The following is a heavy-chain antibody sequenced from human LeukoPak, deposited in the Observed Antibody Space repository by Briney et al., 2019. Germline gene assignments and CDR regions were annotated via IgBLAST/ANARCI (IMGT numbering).Heavy chain of an antibody. J-gene: IGHJ4*02. CDR2: INHSGST. D-gene: IGHD3-10*01. CDR3: AREYGSGSYYN. Sequence: PSETLSLTCTVSGASISGYYWTWIRQPPGKGLEWIGEINHSGSTNYNPSLKSRVTISVDTSKNQFSLRLSSVTAADTAVYYCAREYGSGSYYNWGQGTLVTVSS. V-gene: IGHV4-34*01. CDR1: GASISGYY.